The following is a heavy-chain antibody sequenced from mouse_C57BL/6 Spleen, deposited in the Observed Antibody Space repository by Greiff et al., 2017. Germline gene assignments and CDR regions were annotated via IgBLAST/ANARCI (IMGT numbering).Heavy chain of an antibody. V-gene: IGHV5-9-1*02. CDR1: GFTFSSYA. CDR2: ISSGGDYI. J-gene: IGHJ4*01. D-gene: IGHD2-1*01. Sequence: EVKLVESGEGLVKPGGSLKLSCAASGFTFSSYAMSWVRQTPEKRLEWVAYISSGGDYIYYADTVKGRFTISRDTARNTLYLQMSSLKSEDTAMYYCTREGGNYGVMDYWGQGTSVTVSS. CDR3: TREGGNYGVMDY.